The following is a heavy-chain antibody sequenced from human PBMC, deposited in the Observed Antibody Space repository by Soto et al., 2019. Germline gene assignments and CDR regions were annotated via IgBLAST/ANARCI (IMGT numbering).Heavy chain of an antibody. J-gene: IGHJ4*02. D-gene: IGHD5-18*01. CDR2: ISSSSSYI. CDR1: EVTFSSYS. V-gene: IGHV3-21*01. CDR3: ARDQLYTAMIPLDY. Sequence: EVQLEESGGGLVKPGGSLRLSCAASEVTFSSYSMNWVRQAPGKGLEWVSSISSSSSYIYYADSVKGRFTISRDNAKNSLYLQMNSLRAEDTAVYYCARDQLYTAMIPLDYWGQGTLVTVSS.